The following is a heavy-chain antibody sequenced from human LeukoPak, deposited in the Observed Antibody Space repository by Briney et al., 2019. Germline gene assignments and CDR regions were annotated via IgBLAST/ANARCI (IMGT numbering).Heavy chain of an antibody. CDR2: TRSKPYSYTT. CDR3: ARSVTASTTGAI. CDR1: GFTFSDHS. V-gene: IGHV3-72*01. D-gene: IGHD2-21*02. Sequence: PGGSLRLSCAPSGFTFSDHSMDWVRQAPGKGLEWVGRTRSKPYSYTTQYAASVKGKLTISRDDSKNSLYLQMNSLKPEDTAVYYCARSVTASTTGAIWGQGTMVTVPS. J-gene: IGHJ3*02.